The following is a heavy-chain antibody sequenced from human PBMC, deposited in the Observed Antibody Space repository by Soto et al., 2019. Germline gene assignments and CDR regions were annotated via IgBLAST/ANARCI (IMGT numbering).Heavy chain of an antibody. D-gene: IGHD2-2*01. CDR1: AGTFTSYA. J-gene: IGHJ6*02. V-gene: IGHV1-69*13. CDR2: MIPIFGTA. CDR3: ARLGIGYCSSTSCYEFPNYYYYGMDV. Sequence: SVKVSCKASAGTFTSYAISGDRQVPRQGLEWMGGMIPIFGTANYAQKFQGRVKITADESTRTAYMELSSLRSEDTAVYYCARLGIGYCSSTSCYEFPNYYYYGMDVWGQGTTVTVSS.